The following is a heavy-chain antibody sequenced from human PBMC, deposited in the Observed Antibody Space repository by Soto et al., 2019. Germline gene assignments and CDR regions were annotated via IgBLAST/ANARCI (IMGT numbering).Heavy chain of an antibody. V-gene: IGHV3-21*01. CDR3: ARKLSSQKLNWFDP. J-gene: IGHJ5*02. D-gene: IGHD2-2*01. CDR1: GSTFSSNS. CDR2: XXXXSXYX. Sequence: GGSLRLSWAASGSTFSSNSIKWVRQGPGKGLEWXSSXXXXSXYXYXXXXXXGRFTIARDNAKNSLYLQMNSLRAEDTAVYYCARKLSSQKLNWFDPWGQGTLVTVSS.